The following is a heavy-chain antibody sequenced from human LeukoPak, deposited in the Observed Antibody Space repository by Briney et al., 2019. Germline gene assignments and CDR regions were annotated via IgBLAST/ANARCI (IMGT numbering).Heavy chain of an antibody. D-gene: IGHD2-2*01. CDR1: GGTFSSYA. CDR2: IIPIFGTA. Sequence: SVKVSCKASGGTFSSYAISWVRQAPGQGLEWMGGIIPIFGTANYAQKFQGRVTITSDESTSTAYMELSSLRSEDTAVYYCARDRCSSTSCSLHDAFDIWGQGTMVTVSS. J-gene: IGHJ3*02. V-gene: IGHV1-69*13. CDR3: ARDRCSSTSCSLHDAFDI.